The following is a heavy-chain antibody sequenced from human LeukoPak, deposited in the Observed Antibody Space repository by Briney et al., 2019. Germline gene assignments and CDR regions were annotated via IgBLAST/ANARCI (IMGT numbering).Heavy chain of an antibody. CDR3: AKEEIPPGARSYFDY. V-gene: IGHV3-48*01. Sequence: GGSLRLSCAASGFTFTRHSMNWVRQAPGKGLEWVSFIGIWSSPIYYADSVRGRFTISRDNAKNSIYLQMNSLRAEDTGVYYCAKEEIPPGARSYFDYWGQGTLVTVSS. CDR2: IGIWSSPI. J-gene: IGHJ4*02. D-gene: IGHD1-14*01. CDR1: GFTFTRHS.